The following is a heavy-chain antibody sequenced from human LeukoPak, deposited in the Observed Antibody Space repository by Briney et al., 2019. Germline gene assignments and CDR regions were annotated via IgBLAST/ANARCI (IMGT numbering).Heavy chain of an antibody. CDR3: ATSKDTAGGPY. CDR2: VRQDGGAT. Sequence: PGGSLRLSCEASGLTFTNTWMTWVRQAPGKGLEWVANVRQDGGATYYGDSVKGRFTISRDNSKNSLFLQMNSLRADDTAIYYCATSKDTAGGPYWGQGTLVTVSS. CDR1: GLTFTNTW. J-gene: IGHJ4*02. V-gene: IGHV3-7*01. D-gene: IGHD5-18*01.